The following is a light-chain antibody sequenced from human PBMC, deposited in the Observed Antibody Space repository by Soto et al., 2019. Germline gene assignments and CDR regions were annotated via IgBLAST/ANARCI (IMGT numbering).Light chain of an antibody. CDR3: QQYENLPT. CDR1: QNINNY. Sequence: DIQMPQSPSSVSAPVGVRFSITRQASQNINNYLNWYQQKPGRDPKLLIYDASNLEAGVPSRFRGSGSGTDFTLTISRLQPEDIATYYCQQYENLPTVGQGTRLEIK. V-gene: IGKV1-33*01. J-gene: IGKJ5*01. CDR2: DAS.